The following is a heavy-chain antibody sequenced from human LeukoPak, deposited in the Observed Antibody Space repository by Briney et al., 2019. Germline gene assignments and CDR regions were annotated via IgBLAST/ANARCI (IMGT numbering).Heavy chain of an antibody. V-gene: IGHV4-38-2*02. Sequence: SETLSLTCTVSGYSISSGYYWGWIRQPPGKGLEWIGSIYHSGSTYYNPPLKSRITISVDTSKNQFSLKRSSVTAADTAVYYCARLAYSSSSGVYWGQGTLVTVSS. J-gene: IGHJ4*02. CDR1: GYSISSGYY. CDR2: IYHSGST. D-gene: IGHD6-6*01. CDR3: ARLAYSSSSGVY.